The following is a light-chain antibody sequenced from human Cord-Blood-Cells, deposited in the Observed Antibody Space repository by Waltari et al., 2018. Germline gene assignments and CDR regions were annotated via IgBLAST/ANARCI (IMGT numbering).Light chain of an antibody. CDR2: GAS. Sequence: EIVLTQSPGTLSLSPGERANLSCRASQSVSSSYLAWYKQKPGQAPRLLIYGASSRATGIPDRFSGSGSGTDFTLTISRLEPEDFAVYYCQQYGSSPPYTFGQGTKLEIK. V-gene: IGKV3-20*01. CDR3: QQYGSSPPYT. CDR1: QSVSSSY. J-gene: IGKJ2*01.